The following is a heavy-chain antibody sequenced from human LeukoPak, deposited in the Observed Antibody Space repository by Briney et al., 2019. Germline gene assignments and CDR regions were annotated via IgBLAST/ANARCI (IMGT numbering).Heavy chain of an antibody. V-gene: IGHV3-30*02. CDR2: IRYDGSNK. CDR1: GFTFSSYG. D-gene: IGHD2-2*01. J-gene: IGHJ3*02. Sequence: EGSLRLTCAASGFTFSSYGMHWVRQAPGKGLEWVAFIRYDGSNKYYADSVKGRFTISRDNSKNTLYLQMNSLRAEDTAVYYCAKPGGDIVVVPAASPNDAFDIWGQGTMVTVSS. CDR3: AKPGGDIVVVPAASPNDAFDI.